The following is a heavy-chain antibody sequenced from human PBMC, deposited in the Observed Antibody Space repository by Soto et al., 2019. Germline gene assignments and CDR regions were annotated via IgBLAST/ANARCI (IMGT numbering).Heavy chain of an antibody. Sequence: QITLQEAGPTLVKPTQTLTLTCTFSGFSLSTSGVGVGWIRQPPGKALEWLALIYWGDDKRYNPSLKNRLSICEDTAQKQVVRTMTNLDAEDTGTYYCAALGSGTYYTPLYNGFEPWGPGTLVTVSS. J-gene: IGHJ5*02. CDR2: IYWGDDK. CDR3: AALGSGTYYTPLYNGFEP. D-gene: IGHD3-10*01. V-gene: IGHV2-5*02. CDR1: GFSLSTSGVG.